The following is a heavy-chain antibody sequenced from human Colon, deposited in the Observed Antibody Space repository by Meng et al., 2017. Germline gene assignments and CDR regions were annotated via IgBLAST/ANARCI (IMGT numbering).Heavy chain of an antibody. CDR2: IYYSGTT. Sequence: VPLEESGPGLVRPSETLPLTCTVSGGSVSSGTYYWSWIRQPPGKGLEWIGCIYYSGTTNYNPSLKSRVTISVDTSKNQFSLKLSSVTPADTAVYFCARDRVPGKYWGQGTLVTVSS. CDR3: ARDRVPGKY. D-gene: IGHD1-14*01. J-gene: IGHJ4*02. V-gene: IGHV4-61*01. CDR1: GGSVSSGTYY.